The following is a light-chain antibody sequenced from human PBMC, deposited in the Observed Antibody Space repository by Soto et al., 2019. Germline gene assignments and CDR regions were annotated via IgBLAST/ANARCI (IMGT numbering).Light chain of an antibody. V-gene: IGKV3-20*01. CDR3: QQYGGSWT. Sequence: EIVLTQSPCTLSLSPGERATLSCRASQSVSSIYVAWYQQKPGQAPMLVIYGASNRATGVPDRFSGSGSGTVFSLTISRLEHEDFTVYYCQQYGGSWTFGQGTKVEIK. J-gene: IGKJ1*01. CDR1: QSVSSIY. CDR2: GAS.